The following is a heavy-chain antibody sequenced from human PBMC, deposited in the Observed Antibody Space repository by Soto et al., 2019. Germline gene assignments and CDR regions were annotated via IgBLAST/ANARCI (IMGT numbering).Heavy chain of an antibody. CDR1: GDTFTTNY. Sequence: ASVKVSCKASGDTFTTNYLHWVRQAPGQGLEWMGRINPNNGATLYAQEFQGRLILTTDTSTSTVYMDLNSVKSEDSAVYYCASRVLCDMDVWGQGTTVTVPS. V-gene: IGHV1-46*01. CDR3: ASRVLCDMDV. J-gene: IGHJ6*02. CDR2: INPNNGAT. D-gene: IGHD2-21*01.